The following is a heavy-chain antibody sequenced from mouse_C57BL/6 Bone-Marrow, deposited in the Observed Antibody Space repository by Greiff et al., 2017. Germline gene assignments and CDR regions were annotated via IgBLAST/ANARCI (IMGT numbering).Heavy chain of an antibody. J-gene: IGHJ3*01. CDR2: INPSSGYT. V-gene: IGHV1-4*01. Sequence: QVQLKQSGAELARPGASVKMSCKASGYTFTSYTLHWVKQRPGQGLEWIGYINPSSGYTKYNQKFKDKDTLTADKSSSTAYMQLSSLTSEDSAVYYCARPYSAWFAYWGQGTLVTVSA. D-gene: IGHD2-10*01. CDR3: ARPYSAWFAY. CDR1: GYTFTSYT.